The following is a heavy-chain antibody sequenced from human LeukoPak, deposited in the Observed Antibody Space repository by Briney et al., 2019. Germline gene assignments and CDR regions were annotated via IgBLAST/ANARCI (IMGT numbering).Heavy chain of an antibody. Sequence: PSETLSLTCTVSGGSISSSSYYWGWIRQPPEKGLEWIGSIFYSGSTYYNPSLKGRVTISVDASKNQFSLKLSSVTAADTAVYYCARHLWAPDRNSHFDYWGQGTLVTVSS. J-gene: IGHJ4*02. CDR2: IFYSGST. CDR3: ARHLWAPDRNSHFDY. CDR1: GGSISSSSYY. D-gene: IGHD2/OR15-2a*01. V-gene: IGHV4-39*01.